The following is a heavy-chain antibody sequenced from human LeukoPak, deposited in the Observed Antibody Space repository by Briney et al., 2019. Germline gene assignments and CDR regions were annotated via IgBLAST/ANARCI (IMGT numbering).Heavy chain of an antibody. J-gene: IGHJ4*02. Sequence: SETLSLTRTVSGGSISSSSYYWGWIRQPPGKGLEWIGEINHSGSTNYNPSLKSRVTISVDTSKNQFSLKLSSVTAADTAVYYCARGERRHQGYFDYWGQGTLVTVSS. CDR3: ARGERRHQGYFDY. CDR1: GGSISSSSYY. V-gene: IGHV4-39*07. CDR2: INHSGST.